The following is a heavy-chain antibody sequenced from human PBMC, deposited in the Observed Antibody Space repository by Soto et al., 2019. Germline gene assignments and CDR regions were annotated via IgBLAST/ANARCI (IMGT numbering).Heavy chain of an antibody. CDR1: GYTFTSYD. CDR2: MNPNSGNT. D-gene: IGHD5-12*01. J-gene: IGHJ6*03. V-gene: IGHV1-8*01. Sequence: ASVKVSCKASGYTFTSYDINWVRQATGQGLERMGWMNPNSGNTGYAQKIQGRVTMTRNTSISTANMELSSLRSEDTAEKYCARLVGYSGYDSYYYYYYYMDVWGKGTTVTVSS. CDR3: ARLVGYSGYDSYYYYYYYMDV.